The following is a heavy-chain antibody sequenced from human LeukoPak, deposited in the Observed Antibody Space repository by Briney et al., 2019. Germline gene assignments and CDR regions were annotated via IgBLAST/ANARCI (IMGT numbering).Heavy chain of an antibody. CDR2: ISYDGSNK. V-gene: IGHV3-30*18. D-gene: IGHD2-8*01. CDR3: AKEENGLIDFDY. Sequence: GGSLRLSCAASGFTFSSYGMHWVRQAPGKGLEWVAVISYDGSNKYYADSVKGRFTISRDNSKNTLYLQMNSLRAEDTAVYYCAKEENGLIDFDYWGQGTLVTVSS. J-gene: IGHJ4*02. CDR1: GFTFSSYG.